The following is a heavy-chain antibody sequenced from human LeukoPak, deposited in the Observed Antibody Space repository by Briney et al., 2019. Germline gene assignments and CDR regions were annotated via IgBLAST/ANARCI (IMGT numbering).Heavy chain of an antibody. D-gene: IGHD5-24*01. CDR2: INGDGGTT. V-gene: IGHV3-74*03. Sequence: GGSLRLSCAASGFTFSSYWMHWVRQAPGKGLVWVSHINGDGGTTTYADSVKGRFTISRDNAKNTLYLQMNSLRAGDTAVFYCARSNNYGFDYWGQGTLVTVSS. J-gene: IGHJ4*02. CDR1: GFTFSSYW. CDR3: ARSNNYGFDY.